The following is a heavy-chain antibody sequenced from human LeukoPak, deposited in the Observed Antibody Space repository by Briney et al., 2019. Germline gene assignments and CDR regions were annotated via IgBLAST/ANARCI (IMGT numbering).Heavy chain of an antibody. Sequence: GGSLRLSCEGSGFTFGDCGMSWVRQAPGKGLEWVSGISWNGDSPRYADSVKGRFTISRDNSKNMLYLQMGSLRAEDMAVYYCARVGNPWYYYYYMDVWGKGTTVTVSS. J-gene: IGHJ6*03. D-gene: IGHD1-14*01. CDR1: GFTFGDCG. CDR2: ISWNGDSP. CDR3: ARVGNPWYYYYYMDV. V-gene: IGHV3-20*04.